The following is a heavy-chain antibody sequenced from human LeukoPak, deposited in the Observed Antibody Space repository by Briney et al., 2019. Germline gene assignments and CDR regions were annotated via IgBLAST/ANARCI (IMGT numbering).Heavy chain of an antibody. J-gene: IGHJ4*02. CDR1: GFTFTSSA. Sequence: GASVKVSCKASGFTFTSSAVQWVRQARGQRLEWIGWIVVGSGNTNYAQKFQERVTITRDMSTNTAYMELSSLRSEDTAVYYCAARSSYSSGWNFGYWGQGTLVTVSS. V-gene: IGHV1-58*01. D-gene: IGHD6-19*01. CDR3: AARSSYSSGWNFGY. CDR2: IVVGSGNT.